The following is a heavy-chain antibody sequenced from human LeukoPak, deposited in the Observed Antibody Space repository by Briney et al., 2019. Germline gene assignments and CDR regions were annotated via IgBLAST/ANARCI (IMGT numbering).Heavy chain of an antibody. Sequence: GGSLRLSCAASGFTFNHAWMSWVRQAPGKGLEWVGRIKSKTNGGTTDYAAPVKGRFTISRDDSKNTLYLRMNSLKTEDTAVYYCTWVGARYYFDYWGQGTLVTVSS. J-gene: IGHJ4*02. V-gene: IGHV3-15*01. CDR3: TWVGARYYFDY. CDR2: IKSKTNGGTT. CDR1: GFTFNHAW. D-gene: IGHD1-26*01.